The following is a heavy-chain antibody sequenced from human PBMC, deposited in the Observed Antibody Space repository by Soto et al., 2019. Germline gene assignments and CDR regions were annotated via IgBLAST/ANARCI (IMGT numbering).Heavy chain of an antibody. J-gene: IGHJ3*02. CDR1: GYTFTSYS. CDR3: ARVQYSGDDLRLAFDI. Sequence: QVQLVQSGAQVKRPGASVTVSCRASGYTFTSYSLHWVRQAPGRRLEWMGWIHAGNGYTKYSQSFQGRVTITRDTSATTVNMDLSSLRSEDTAVYYCARVQYSGDDLRLAFDICGQRTMVTVSS. CDR2: IHAGNGYT. D-gene: IGHD5-12*01. V-gene: IGHV1-3*01.